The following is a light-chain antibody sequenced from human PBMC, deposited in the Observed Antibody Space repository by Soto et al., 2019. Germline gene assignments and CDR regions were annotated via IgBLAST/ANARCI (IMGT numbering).Light chain of an antibody. CDR1: QGVSSN. Sequence: IVMKQSPATLSVSPGERATLSCRASQGVSSNLAWYQQKPGQAPRLLMYGASTRATGIPARFSGSGSGTEFTLTISSLQSEDFAVYYCQQRSNWPITFGQGTRLENK. CDR2: GAS. V-gene: IGKV3-15*01. J-gene: IGKJ5*01. CDR3: QQRSNWPIT.